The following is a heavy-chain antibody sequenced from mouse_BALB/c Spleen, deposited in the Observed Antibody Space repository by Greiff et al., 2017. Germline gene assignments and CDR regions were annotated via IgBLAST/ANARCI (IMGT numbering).Heavy chain of an antibody. D-gene: IGHD1-1*01. CDR1: GFTFSSYA. J-gene: IGHJ4*01. Sequence: DVQLVESGGGLVKPGGSLKLSCAASGFTFSSYAMSWVRQSPEKRLEWVAEISSGGSYTYYPDTVTGRFTISRDNAKNTLYLEMSSLRSEDTAMYYCALGTTYYAMDYWGQGTSVTVSS. V-gene: IGHV5-9-4*01. CDR2: ISSGGSYT. CDR3: ALGTTYYAMDY.